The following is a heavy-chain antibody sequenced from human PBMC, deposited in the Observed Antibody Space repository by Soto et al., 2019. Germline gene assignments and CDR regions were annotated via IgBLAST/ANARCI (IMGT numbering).Heavy chain of an antibody. CDR2: ISGSGGST. Sequence: GGSLRLSCAASGFTFSSYAMSWVRQAPGKGLEWVSAISGSGGSTYYADSVKGRFTISRDNSKNTLYLQMNSLRAEDTAVYYCAKDPDYYGSSNYFDYWGQGTLVTVSS. CDR1: GFTFSSYA. J-gene: IGHJ4*02. V-gene: IGHV3-23*01. CDR3: AKDPDYYGSSNYFDY. D-gene: IGHD3-10*01.